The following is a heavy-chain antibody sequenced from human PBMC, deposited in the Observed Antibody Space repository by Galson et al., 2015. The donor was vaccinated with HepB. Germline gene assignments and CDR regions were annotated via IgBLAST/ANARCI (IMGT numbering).Heavy chain of an antibody. Sequence: ETLSLTCGVFGGSFSDYYWNWIRQSPDKGLEWIGEINHSGSTNYNPSLKIRVTISIDTSKNQFYLKLSSVTAADTAAYYWARGSRGQYLGNYFYSMDVWGKGTTVTVSS. CDR3: ARGSRGQYLGNYFYSMDV. CDR2: INHSGST. D-gene: IGHD2-2*01. J-gene: IGHJ6*03. V-gene: IGHV4-34*01. CDR1: GGSFSDYY.